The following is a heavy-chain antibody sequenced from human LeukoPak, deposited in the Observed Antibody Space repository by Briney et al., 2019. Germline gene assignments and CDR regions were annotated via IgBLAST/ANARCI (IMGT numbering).Heavy chain of an antibody. CDR1: GGSISSGGYY. J-gene: IGHJ5*02. CDR3: ARDRARITIFGVATGGDWFDP. CDR2: IYTSGST. Sequence: SSQTLSLTCTVSGGSISSGGYYWNWIRQPAGKGLEWIGRIYTSGSTNYNPSLKSRVTISVDTSKNQFSLKLSSVTAADTAVYYCARDRARITIFGVATGGDWFDPWGQGTLVTVSS. D-gene: IGHD3-3*01. V-gene: IGHV4-61*02.